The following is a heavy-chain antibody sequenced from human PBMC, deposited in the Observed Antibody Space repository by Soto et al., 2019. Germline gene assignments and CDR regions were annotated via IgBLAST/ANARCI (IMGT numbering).Heavy chain of an antibody. D-gene: IGHD4-17*01. CDR1: GFTFSSYS. V-gene: IGHV3-21*01. J-gene: IGHJ3*02. CDR3: ARTNGDFDAFDI. Sequence: PGGSLRLSCAASGFTFSSYSMSWARRAPGKGLEWVSSISSSSSYIYYADSVKGRFTISRDNAKNSLYLQMNSLRAEDTAVYYCARTNGDFDAFDIWGQGTMVTVSS. CDR2: ISSSSSYI.